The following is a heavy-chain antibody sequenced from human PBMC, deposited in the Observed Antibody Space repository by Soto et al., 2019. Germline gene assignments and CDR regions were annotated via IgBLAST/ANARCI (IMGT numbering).Heavy chain of an antibody. J-gene: IGHJ5*02. CDR2: IVPLFGTT. D-gene: IGHD6-13*01. CDR3: ERARGLSWYNWFDP. CDR1: GGNFSSYA. V-gene: IGHV1-69*01. Sequence: QAQLVQSGAELKKPGSSVKVSCKASGGNFSSYAISWLRQAPGQGLEWMGGIVPLFGTTNYAQKFKGRLMITADESTTTAYMELSSQRFEDTAAYYCERARGLSWYNWFDPWGQGSPVTVSS.